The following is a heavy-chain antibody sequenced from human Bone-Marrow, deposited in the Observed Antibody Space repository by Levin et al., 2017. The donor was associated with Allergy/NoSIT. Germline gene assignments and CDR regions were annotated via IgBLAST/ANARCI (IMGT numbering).Heavy chain of an antibody. CDR1: GFTFSDYA. CDR2: IRKNSGYI. J-gene: IGHJ3*02. V-gene: IGHV3-11*05. CDR3: AREWSAFDI. Sequence: KAGGSLRLSCTASGFTFSDYAMSWIRQAPGKGLECVAYIRKNSGYIHYADSVKGRFSISRDDAKNLLSLQMNSLRAEDSAFYFCAREWSAFDIWGQGTMVTVSS. D-gene: IGHD1-26*01.